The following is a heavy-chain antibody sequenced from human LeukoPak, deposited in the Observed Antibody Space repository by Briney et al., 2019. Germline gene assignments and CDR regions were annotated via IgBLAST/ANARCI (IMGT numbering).Heavy chain of an antibody. J-gene: IGHJ4*02. D-gene: IGHD1-26*01. Sequence: GGSLGLSCAASGFTFRNYWMSWVRQAPGKGLEWVANINQDSSEKYYVDSVKGRFTISRDNAKNSLYLQMNSLRAEDTAVYYCARGKPLVGARLFDYWGQGTLVTVSS. CDR1: GFTFRNYW. CDR2: INQDSSEK. CDR3: ARGKPLVGARLFDY. V-gene: IGHV3-7*01.